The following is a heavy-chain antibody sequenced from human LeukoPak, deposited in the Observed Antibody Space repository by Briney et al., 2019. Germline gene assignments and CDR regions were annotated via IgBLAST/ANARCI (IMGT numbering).Heavy chain of an antibody. Sequence: SSETLSLTCTASGGSISSYYWSWIRQPPGKGLEWIGYIYYSGSTNYNPSLKSRVTISVDTSKNQFSLKLSSVTAADTAVYYCASSRDGYVHDAFDIWGQGTMVTVSS. CDR2: IYYSGST. CDR1: GGSISSYY. CDR3: ASSRDGYVHDAFDI. J-gene: IGHJ3*02. V-gene: IGHV4-59*01. D-gene: IGHD5-24*01.